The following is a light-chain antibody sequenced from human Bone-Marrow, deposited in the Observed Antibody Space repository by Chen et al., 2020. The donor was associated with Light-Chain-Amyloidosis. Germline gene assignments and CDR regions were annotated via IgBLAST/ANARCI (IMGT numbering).Light chain of an antibody. J-gene: IGKJ1*01. V-gene: IGKV1-6*01. CDR3: LQDSNDPRT. Sequence: AIQMTQSTSSLSSSVADRVTIPCRASQDIRNELSWYQQRPGKAPKLLIYGASTLPSGVPSRIVGGGSGKYFTLTISSLQPEGFATYFCLQDSNDPRTFGQGT. CDR1: QDIRNE. CDR2: GAS.